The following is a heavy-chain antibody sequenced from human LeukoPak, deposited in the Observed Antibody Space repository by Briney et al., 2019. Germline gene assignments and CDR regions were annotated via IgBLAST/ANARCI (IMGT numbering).Heavy chain of an antibody. Sequence: VASVKASCKASGYTFTSYGISWVRQAPGQGLEWMGWISAYNGNTNYAQKLQGRVTMTTDTSTSTAYMELRSLRSDDTAVYYCARDIAAAGTRLFDPWGQGTLVTVSS. CDR2: ISAYNGNT. J-gene: IGHJ5*02. CDR1: GYTFTSYG. CDR3: ARDIAAAGTRLFDP. D-gene: IGHD6-13*01. V-gene: IGHV1-18*01.